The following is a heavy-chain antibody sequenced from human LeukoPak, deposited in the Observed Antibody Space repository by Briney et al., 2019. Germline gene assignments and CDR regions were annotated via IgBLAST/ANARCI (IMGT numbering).Heavy chain of an antibody. CDR3: ARARYCSSTSCYTGVMDY. CDR1: GFTFSSYA. J-gene: IGHJ4*02. CDR2: ISGSGGST. Sequence: GGSLRLSCVASGFTFSSYAMSWVRQAPGKGLEWVSAISGSGGSTYYADSVKGRFTISRDNSKNTLYLQMNSLRAEDTAVYYCARARYCSSTSCYTGVMDYWGQGTLVTVSS. V-gene: IGHV3-23*01. D-gene: IGHD2-2*02.